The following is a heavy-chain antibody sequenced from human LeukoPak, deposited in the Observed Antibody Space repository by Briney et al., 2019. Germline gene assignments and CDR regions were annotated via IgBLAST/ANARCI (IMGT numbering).Heavy chain of an antibody. D-gene: IGHD1-14*01. CDR3: AISPEFDN. CDR2: INSDGSNT. Sequence: PGGSLRLSCAASGFTFSSYWMHWVRHAPGEGLVWVSRINSDGSNTNYADSVKGRFTISRDNAKNTLYLQMNSLRAEDTAVYYCAISPEFDNWGQGTLVTVSS. J-gene: IGHJ4*02. V-gene: IGHV3-74*01. CDR1: GFTFSSYW.